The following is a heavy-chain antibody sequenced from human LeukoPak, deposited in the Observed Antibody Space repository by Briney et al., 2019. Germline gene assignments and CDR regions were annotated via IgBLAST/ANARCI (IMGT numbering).Heavy chain of an antibody. J-gene: IGHJ4*02. CDR2: IYPGDSDT. V-gene: IGHV5-51*01. D-gene: IGHD6-19*01. Sequence: GESLKISCKGSGYSFTSYWIGWVRQMSGKGREWMGIIYPGDSDTRYSPSFQGQVTISADKSISTAYLQWSSLKPSDTAMYYCARRPQYSSGWGVFDYWGQGTLVTVSS. CDR1: GYSFTSYW. CDR3: ARRPQYSSGWGVFDY.